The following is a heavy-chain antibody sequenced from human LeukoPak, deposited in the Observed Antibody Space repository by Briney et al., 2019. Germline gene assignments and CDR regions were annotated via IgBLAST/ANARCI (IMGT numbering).Heavy chain of an antibody. D-gene: IGHD2-21*01. Sequence: SETLSLTCTVSGGSISSSSYYWSWMRQPPGKGLEWIGYIYYSGSTKYNPSLKSRVTISVDTSKNQFSLKLSSVTAADTAVYYCARDSPRIGWFDPWGQGTLVTVSS. CDR1: GGSISSSSYY. CDR2: IYYSGST. V-gene: IGHV4-61*01. CDR3: ARDSPRIGWFDP. J-gene: IGHJ5*02.